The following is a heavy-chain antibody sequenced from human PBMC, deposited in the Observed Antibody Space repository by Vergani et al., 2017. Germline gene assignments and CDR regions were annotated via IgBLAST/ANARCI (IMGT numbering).Heavy chain of an antibody. J-gene: IGHJ6*02. CDR2: INPNTGGT. CDR1: GYTFTGYY. Sequence: QVQLVQSGAEVKKPGASVKVSCKASGYTFTGYYIHWVRQAPGRGLEWMGWINPNTGGTNYAQKFQGRVTVTRDTSISTADMELSRLRSDGTTVYYCARVSTTVVSAGGNCYSYGIDVWGQGSTVTVSS. V-gene: IGHV1-2*02. D-gene: IGHD4-23*01. CDR3: ARVSTTVVSAGGNCYSYGIDV.